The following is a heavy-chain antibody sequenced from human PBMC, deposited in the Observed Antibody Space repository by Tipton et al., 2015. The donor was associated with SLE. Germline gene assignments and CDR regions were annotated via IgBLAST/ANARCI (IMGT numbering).Heavy chain of an antibody. D-gene: IGHD3-10*01. CDR2: IYYSGST. J-gene: IGHJ4*02. Sequence: GLVKPSETLSLTCTVSGGSISSYYWSWIRQPPGKGLEWIGYIYYSGSTNYHPSLKSRVTISVDTSKNQFSLKLSSVTAADTAVYYCARETVGYYYGSGSSDYFDYWGQGTLVTVSS. CDR3: ARETVGYYYGSGSSDYFDY. CDR1: GGSISSYY. V-gene: IGHV4-59*01.